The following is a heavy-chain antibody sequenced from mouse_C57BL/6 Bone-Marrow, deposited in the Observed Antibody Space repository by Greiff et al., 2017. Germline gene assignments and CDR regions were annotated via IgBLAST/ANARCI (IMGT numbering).Heavy chain of an antibody. CDR1: GYTFTSYG. Sequence: QVQLKQSGAELARPGASVKLSCTASGYTFTSYGISWVKQRTGQGLEWIGEIYPRSGNTYYNEKFKGKATLTADKSSRTAYMELRSLRSEDSAVYFCSRLGVTGYGDVWGTGTTVTVSS. D-gene: IGHD2-2*01. CDR2: IYPRSGNT. V-gene: IGHV1-81*01. J-gene: IGHJ1*03. CDR3: SRLGVTGYGDV.